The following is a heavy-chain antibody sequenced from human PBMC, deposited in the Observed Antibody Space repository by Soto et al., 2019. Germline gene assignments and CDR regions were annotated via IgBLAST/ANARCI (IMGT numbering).Heavy chain of an antibody. CDR3: ARGGRGYYKVYYYGMDV. CDR1: GGSFSGYY. V-gene: IGHV4-34*01. D-gene: IGHD1-26*01. CDR2: INRSGST. J-gene: IGHJ6*02. Sequence: ETLSLTCAVYGGSFSGYYWSWIRQPPGKGLEWIGEINRSGSTNYNPSLKSRVTISVDTSKNQFSLKLSSVTAADTAVYYCARGGRGYYKVYYYGMDVWGQGTTVTVSS.